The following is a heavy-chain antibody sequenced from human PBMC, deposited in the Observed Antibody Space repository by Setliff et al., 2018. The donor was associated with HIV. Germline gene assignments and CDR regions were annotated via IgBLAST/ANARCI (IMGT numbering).Heavy chain of an antibody. CDR1: GDSIKGPW. Sequence: SETLSLTCTVSGDSIKGPWWWSWIRQSPGKGLEWTGNIHYTGYTNYKPSLKSRVTISLDTSQNQFSLNLRSVTAADTAVYYCARGDGYRGNDAYYDSGMDVWGQGITVTVSS. J-gene: IGHJ6*02. CDR3: ARGDGYRGNDAYYDSGMDV. V-gene: IGHV4-59*11. D-gene: IGHD5-12*01. CDR2: IHYTGYT.